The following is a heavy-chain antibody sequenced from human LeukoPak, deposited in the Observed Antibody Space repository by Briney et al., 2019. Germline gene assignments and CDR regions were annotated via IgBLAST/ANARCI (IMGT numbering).Heavy chain of an antibody. V-gene: IGHV3-30*04. CDR3: ARERIATTGTGWFDP. CDR1: GFSFSSYA. J-gene: IGHJ5*02. CDR2: ISDDGSIK. D-gene: IGHD6-13*01. Sequence: GGSLRLSCAASGFSFSSYAIHWVRQAPGKGLEWVAVISDDGSIKYYADSVKGRFTISRDNSKNTLYLLMNSLRTEDTAFYYCARERIATTGTGWFDPWGRGTLVTVSS.